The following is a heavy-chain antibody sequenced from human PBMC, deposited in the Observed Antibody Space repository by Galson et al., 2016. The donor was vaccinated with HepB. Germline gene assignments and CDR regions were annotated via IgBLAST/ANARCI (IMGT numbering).Heavy chain of an antibody. CDR3: ARDVQYRFDS. CDR1: GYTFTTSG. V-gene: IGHV1-18*01. CDR2: ISTYSGNT. Sequence: SVKVSCKASGYTFTTSGISWVRQAPGQGLEWMGWISTYSGNTKYAQKFQGGLTLTTDSSTTTAYMELRSLRSDDPALYYCARDVQYRFDSWGQGTLVTVSS. J-gene: IGHJ4*02. D-gene: IGHD2/OR15-2a*01.